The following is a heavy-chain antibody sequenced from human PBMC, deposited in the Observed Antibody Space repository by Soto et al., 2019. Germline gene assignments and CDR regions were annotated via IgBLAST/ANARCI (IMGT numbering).Heavy chain of an antibody. CDR3: AKDTIKANIVATSYFDY. CDR2: ISGSGGST. CDR1: GFTFSSYA. J-gene: IGHJ4*02. D-gene: IGHD5-12*01. V-gene: IGHV3-23*01. Sequence: EVQLLESGGGLVQPGGSLRLSCAASGFTFSSYAMSWVRQAPGKGLEWVSAISGSGGSTYYADSVKGRFTISRDNSKNTLYLQMNSLRAEDTAVYYCAKDTIKANIVATSYFDYWGQGTLVTVSS.